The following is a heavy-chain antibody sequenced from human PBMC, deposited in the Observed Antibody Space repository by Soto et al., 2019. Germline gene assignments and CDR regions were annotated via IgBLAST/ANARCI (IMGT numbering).Heavy chain of an antibody. J-gene: IGHJ6*02. CDR3: ARVYSSGYYLAYGMDV. D-gene: IGHD3-22*01. Sequence: GGSLKLSCAASGFTFSSYAMHWVRQAPGKGLEWVAVISYDGSNKYYADSVKGRFTISRDNSKNTLYLQMNSLRAEDTAVYYCARVYSSGYYLAYGMDVWGQGTTVTVSS. CDR1: GFTFSSYA. V-gene: IGHV3-30-3*01. CDR2: ISYDGSNK.